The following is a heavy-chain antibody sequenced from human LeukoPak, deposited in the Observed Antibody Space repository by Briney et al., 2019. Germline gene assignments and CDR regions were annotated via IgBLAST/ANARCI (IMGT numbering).Heavy chain of an antibody. D-gene: IGHD3-10*01. CDR2: INHSGST. V-gene: IGHV4-34*01. CDR1: GGSFSGYY. CDR3: ARGCLERVTMVRGVITPRFGYYFDY. J-gene: IGHJ4*02. Sequence: SETLSLTCAVYGGSFSGYYWSWIRQPPGKGLEWLGEINHSGSTKYNPSLKSRVTISVDTSKNQFSLKLSSVTAADTAVYYFARGCLERVTMVRGVITPRFGYYFDYWGQGTLVTVSS.